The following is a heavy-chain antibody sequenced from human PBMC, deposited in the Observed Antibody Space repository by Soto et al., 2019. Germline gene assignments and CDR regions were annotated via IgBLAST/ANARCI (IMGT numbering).Heavy chain of an antibody. D-gene: IGHD3-22*01. Sequence: PSETLSLTCTVSGGSISSSSYYWGWIRQPPGKGLEGIGSIYYSGSTYYNPSLKSRVTISVDTSKNQFSLKLSSVTGADTDVYSFARHLGVSSGYYFFYYYYGMDVWGQGTTVTVSS. CDR3: ARHLGVSSGYYFFYYYYGMDV. CDR2: IYYSGST. J-gene: IGHJ6*02. CDR1: GGSISSSSYY. V-gene: IGHV4-39*01.